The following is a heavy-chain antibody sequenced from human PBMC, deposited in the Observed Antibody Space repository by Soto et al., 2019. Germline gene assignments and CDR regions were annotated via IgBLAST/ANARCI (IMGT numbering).Heavy chain of an antibody. CDR2: IYYSGST. CDR1: GGSISSGDYY. D-gene: IGHD3-22*01. J-gene: IGHJ4*02. Sequence: SETLSLTCTVSGGSISSGDYYWSWIRQPPGKGLEWIGYIYYSGSTYYNPSLKSRVTISVDTSKNQFSLKLSSVTAADTAVYYCARVGVGGYYSYYFDYWGQGTLVTVSS. CDR3: ARVGVGGYYSYYFDY. V-gene: IGHV4-30-4*01.